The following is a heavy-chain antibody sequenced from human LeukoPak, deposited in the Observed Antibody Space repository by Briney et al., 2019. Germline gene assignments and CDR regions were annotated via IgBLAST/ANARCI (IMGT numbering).Heavy chain of an antibody. CDR2: INHSGST. CDR1: GGSFSGSY. V-gene: IGHV4-34*01. CDR3: SRRHILIAFDI. Sequence: SSETLSLTCAVYGGSFSGSYWTWIRQPPGKGLEWIGEINHSGSTNYNPSLKSRVTISVDTSNKQFPLKLTSVTAADTAVYYCSRRHILIAFDIWGQGTTVTVSS. J-gene: IGHJ3*02. D-gene: IGHD2-21*01.